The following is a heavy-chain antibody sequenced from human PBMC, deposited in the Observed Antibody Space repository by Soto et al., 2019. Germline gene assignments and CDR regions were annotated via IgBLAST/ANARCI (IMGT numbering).Heavy chain of an antibody. Sequence: PGGSLRLSCAASGFTFSSYAMSWVRQAPGKGLEWVSAISGSGGSKYYADSVNGRFTISRDNSKNTLYLQMNSLRAEDTAVYYCARDKKSTTTFDYWGQGTLVTVSS. D-gene: IGHD5-12*01. CDR3: ARDKKSTTTFDY. CDR1: GFTFSSYA. V-gene: IGHV3-23*01. CDR2: ISGSGGSK. J-gene: IGHJ4*02.